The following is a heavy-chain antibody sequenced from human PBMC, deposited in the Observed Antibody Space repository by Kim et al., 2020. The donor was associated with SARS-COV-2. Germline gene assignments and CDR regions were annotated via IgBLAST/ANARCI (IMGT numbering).Heavy chain of an antibody. CDR3: ARGRPVLRDFGWLFSLDP. J-gene: IGHJ5*02. CDR2: INHSGST. CDR1: GGSFSGYY. V-gene: IGHV4-34*01. D-gene: IGHD3-9*01. Sequence: SETLSLTCAVYGGSFSGYYWSWIRQPPGKGLEWIGEINHSGSTNYNPSLKSRVTISVDTSKNQFSLKLSSVTAADTAVYYCARGRPVLRDFGWLFSLDP.